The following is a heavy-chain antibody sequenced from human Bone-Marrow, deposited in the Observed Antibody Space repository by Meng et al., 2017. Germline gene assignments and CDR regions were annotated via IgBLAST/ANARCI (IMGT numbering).Heavy chain of an antibody. Sequence: GESLKISCAASGFTFSSYWMSWVRQAPGKGLEWVSVIYSGGSTYYADSVKGRFTISRHNSKNTLYLQMNSLRAEDTAVYYCARASSDYYDSSGTFDYWGQGTLVTVSS. CDR2: IYSGGST. D-gene: IGHD3-22*01. CDR1: GFTFSSYW. V-gene: IGHV3-53*04. CDR3: ARASSDYYDSSGTFDY. J-gene: IGHJ4*02.